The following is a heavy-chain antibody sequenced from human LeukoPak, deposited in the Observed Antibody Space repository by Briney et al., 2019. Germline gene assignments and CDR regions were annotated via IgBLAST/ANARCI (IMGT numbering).Heavy chain of an antibody. CDR1: GYTLTELS. CDR3: ATNLKSSSHPFGY. CDR2: FDPEDGET. V-gene: IGHV1-24*01. D-gene: IGHD6-19*01. J-gene: IGHJ4*02. Sequence: ASVKVSCKVSGYTLTELSMHWMRQAPGKGLEWMGGFDPEDGETIYAQKFQGRVTMTEDTSTDTAYMELSSLRSEDTAVYYCATNLKSSSHPFGYWGQRTLVTVSS.